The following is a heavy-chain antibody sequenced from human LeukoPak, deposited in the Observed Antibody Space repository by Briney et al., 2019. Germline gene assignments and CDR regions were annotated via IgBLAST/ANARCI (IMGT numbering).Heavy chain of an antibody. CDR2: IIPIFGTA. J-gene: IGHJ4*02. D-gene: IGHD1-26*01. CDR1: GYTFIDYY. CDR3: AKRTGVEVGATNDY. V-gene: IGHV1-69*05. Sequence: SVKVSCKASGYTFIDYYIHWVRQAPGQGLEWMGGIIPIFGTANYAQKFQGRVTITTDESTSTAYMELSSLRSEDTAVYYCAKRTGVEVGATNDYWGQGTLVTVSS.